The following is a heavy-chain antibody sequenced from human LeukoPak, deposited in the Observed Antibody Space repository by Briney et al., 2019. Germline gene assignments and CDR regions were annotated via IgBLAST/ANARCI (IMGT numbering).Heavy chain of an antibody. Sequence: SETLSLTCAVYGGSFSGFYWSWIRQPPGQGREWIGEINHSGSTNYNPSLKSRVPISVDTSKNQFSLMLSSVTAADTAVYYCGRGIVNTAVAGTFGYWGQGTLVTVSS. D-gene: IGHD6-19*01. J-gene: IGHJ4*02. CDR2: INHSGST. V-gene: IGHV4-34*01. CDR1: GGSFSGFY. CDR3: GRGIVNTAVAGTFGY.